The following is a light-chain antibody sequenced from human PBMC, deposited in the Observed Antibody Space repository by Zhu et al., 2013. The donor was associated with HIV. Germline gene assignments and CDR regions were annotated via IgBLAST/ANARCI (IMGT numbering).Light chain of an antibody. Sequence: EIVLTQSPGTLSLSPGERATLSCRASQSVTRNYLAWYQQKPGQPPRLLMYETSTRATGIPDRFSGSGSGTDFTLTISRLEAEDSAVYYCQQYGLPPDTFGQGTRLDFK. CDR1: QSVTRNY. CDR2: ETS. CDR3: QQYGLPPDT. V-gene: IGKV3-20*01. J-gene: IGKJ5*01.